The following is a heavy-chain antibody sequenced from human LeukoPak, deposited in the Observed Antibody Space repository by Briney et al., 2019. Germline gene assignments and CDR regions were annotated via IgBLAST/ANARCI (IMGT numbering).Heavy chain of an antibody. CDR3: ARFRLWGSSGQDYFDY. CDR1: GFTFSSYG. V-gene: IGHV3-7*01. J-gene: IGHJ4*02. Sequence: PGRSLRLSCAASGFTFSSYGMHWVRQAPGKGLEWVANIKQDGSEKYYVDSVKGRFTISRDNAKNSLYLQMNSLRAEDTAVYYCARFRLWGSSGQDYFDYWGQGALVTVSS. CDR2: IKQDGSEK. D-gene: IGHD6-19*01.